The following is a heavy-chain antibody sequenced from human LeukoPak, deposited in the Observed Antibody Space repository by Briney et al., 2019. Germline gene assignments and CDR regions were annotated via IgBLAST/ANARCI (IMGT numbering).Heavy chain of an antibody. Sequence: PGGSLRLSCAASGFTFSSYAMHWVRQAPGKGLEWVAVISYDGSNKYYADSVKGRFTISRDNSKNTLYLQMNSLRAEDTAVYYCARDPSSRLHNWFDPWDQGTLVTVSS. CDR3: ARDPSSRLHNWFDP. CDR1: GFTFSSYA. CDR2: ISYDGSNK. D-gene: IGHD6-13*01. J-gene: IGHJ5*02. V-gene: IGHV3-30*01.